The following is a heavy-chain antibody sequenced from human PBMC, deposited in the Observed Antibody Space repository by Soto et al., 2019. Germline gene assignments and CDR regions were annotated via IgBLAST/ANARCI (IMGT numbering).Heavy chain of an antibody. Sequence: QVQLVQSGAEVKKPGSSVKVSCKASGGTFSGYTISWVRQAPGQGLEWMGRIIPILGIANYAQKFQGRVTITADKSTSTAYMELSSLRSEDTAVYYCARGTTVTSPFDYWGQGTLVTVSS. J-gene: IGHJ4*02. V-gene: IGHV1-69*02. D-gene: IGHD4-17*01. CDR3: ARGTTVTSPFDY. CDR1: GGTFSGYT. CDR2: IIPILGIA.